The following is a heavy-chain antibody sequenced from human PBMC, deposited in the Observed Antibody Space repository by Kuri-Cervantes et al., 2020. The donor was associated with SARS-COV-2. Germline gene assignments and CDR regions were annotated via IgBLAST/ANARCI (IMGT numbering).Heavy chain of an antibody. CDR3: ARLEYYDFWSGRNDGFDI. J-gene: IGHJ3*02. D-gene: IGHD3-3*01. CDR1: GYTFTSYY. Sequence: ASVKVSCKASGYTFTSYYMHWVRQAPGQGLEWMGIINPSGGSTSYAQKFQGRVTMTRDTSTSTVYMELSSLRSEDTAVYYCARLEYYDFWSGRNDGFDIWGQGTMVTVSS. V-gene: IGHV1-46*01. CDR2: INPSGGST.